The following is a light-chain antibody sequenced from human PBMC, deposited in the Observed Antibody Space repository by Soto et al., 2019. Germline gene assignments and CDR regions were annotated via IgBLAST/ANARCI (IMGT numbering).Light chain of an antibody. CDR2: SDN. J-gene: IGLJ2*01. CDR3: AAWDDTLNSVL. CDR1: ISNIGRNA. Sequence: QSVLTQPPSASATPGQRVTVSCSGGISNIGRNAVNWYQQLPGTAPKLLIYSDNQRWSGVPDRFSASKSGTSASLAISGLQSDDEAEYYCAAWDDTLNSVLFGGGTKLTVL. V-gene: IGLV1-44*01.